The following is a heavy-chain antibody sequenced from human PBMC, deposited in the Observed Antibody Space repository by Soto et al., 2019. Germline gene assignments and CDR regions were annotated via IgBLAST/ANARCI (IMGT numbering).Heavy chain of an antibody. D-gene: IGHD6-13*01. CDR2: ISSSGSTI. CDR1: GGSISSYY. V-gene: IGHV3-11*01. Sequence: LSLTCTVSGGSISSYYWSWIRQPPGKGLEWVSYISSSGSTIYYADSVKGRFTISRDNAKNSLYLQMNSLRAEDTAVYYCARDLEGSSWTQPGLGYYYYMDVWGKGTTVTVSS. J-gene: IGHJ6*03. CDR3: ARDLEGSSWTQPGLGYYYYMDV.